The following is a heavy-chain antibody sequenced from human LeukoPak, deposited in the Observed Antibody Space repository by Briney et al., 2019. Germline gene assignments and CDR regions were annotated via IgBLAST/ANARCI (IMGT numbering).Heavy chain of an antibody. CDR1: GGSISSSSYY. CDR2: INHSGST. CDR3: ARARDYYGSGYYFDY. J-gene: IGHJ4*02. D-gene: IGHD3-10*01. Sequence: SETLSLTCTVSGGSISSSSYYWSWIRQPPGKGLEWIGEINHSGSTNYNPSLKSRVTISVDTSKNQFSLKLSSVTAADTAVYYCARARDYYGSGYYFDYWGQGTLVTVSS. V-gene: IGHV4-39*07.